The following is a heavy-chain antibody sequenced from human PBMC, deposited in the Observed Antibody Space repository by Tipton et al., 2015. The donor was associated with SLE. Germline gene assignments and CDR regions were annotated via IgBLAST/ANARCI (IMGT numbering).Heavy chain of an antibody. J-gene: IGHJ4*02. V-gene: IGHV4-39*07. CDR2: IYHSGTA. CDR3: ARDHSSSWYGY. D-gene: IGHD6-13*01. CDR1: GGSISSSRYY. Sequence: TLSLTCTVSGGSISSSRYYWGWIRQPPGKGLEWIGSIYHSGTAYYNPSLKSRVTISVDTSKNQISLKLSSVTAADTAVYYCARDHSSSWYGYWGQGTLVTVSS.